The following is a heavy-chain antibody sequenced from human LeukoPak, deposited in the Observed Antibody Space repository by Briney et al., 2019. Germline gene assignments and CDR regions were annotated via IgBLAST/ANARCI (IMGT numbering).Heavy chain of an antibody. CDR2: IIPIFGTA. Sequence: GASVKVSCKASGYTFSSYAISWVRQAPGQGLEWMGGIIPIFGTANYAQKFQGRVTITADKSTSTAYMELSSLRSEDTAVYYCARRDYARMGGAFDIWGQGTMVTVSS. CDR3: ARRDYARMGGAFDI. V-gene: IGHV1-69*06. CDR1: GYTFSSYA. J-gene: IGHJ3*02. D-gene: IGHD4-17*01.